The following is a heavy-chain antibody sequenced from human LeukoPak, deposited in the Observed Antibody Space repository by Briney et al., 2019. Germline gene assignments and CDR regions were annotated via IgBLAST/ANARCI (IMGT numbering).Heavy chain of an antibody. J-gene: IGHJ4*02. Sequence: GASLKVSCKASGYNFLSYGISWVRQAPGKGLEWMGWISTYSEKPNYAVSLQGRVTVTTDTSTSTVSMELRSLTSDDTALYYCARTSVAAHDRIGFVDYWGQGTLVSVSS. D-gene: IGHD3-22*01. CDR3: ARTSVAAHDRIGFVDY. CDR2: ISTYSEKP. V-gene: IGHV1-18*01. CDR1: GYNFLSYG.